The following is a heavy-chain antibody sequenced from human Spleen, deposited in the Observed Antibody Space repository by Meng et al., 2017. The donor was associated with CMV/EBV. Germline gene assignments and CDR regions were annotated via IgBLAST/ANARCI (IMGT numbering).Heavy chain of an antibody. CDR3: ATRSASDS. CDR2: INEDGSEK. J-gene: IGHJ5*01. Sequence: GESLKISCAASGFTFTTYWMSWVRQAPGKGLEWVANINEDGSEKYYVDSVKGRFTISRDNAKNSLSLQMNSLRVEDTAVYHCATRSASDSWGQGTLVTVSS. V-gene: IGHV3-7*01. D-gene: IGHD3-16*01. CDR1: GFTFTTYW.